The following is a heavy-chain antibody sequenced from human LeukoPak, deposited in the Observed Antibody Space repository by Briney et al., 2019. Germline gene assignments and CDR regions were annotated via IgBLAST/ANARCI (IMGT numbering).Heavy chain of an antibody. CDR2: INHSGST. CDR1: GGSFSGYY. Sequence: PSETLSLTCAVYGGSFSGYYWSWIRQPPGKGLEWIGEINHSGSTNYNPSLKGRVTISVDTSKNQFSLKLSSVTAADTAVYYCARDLCSGGSCAGNWFDPWGQGTLVTVSS. J-gene: IGHJ5*02. V-gene: IGHV4-34*01. CDR3: ARDLCSGGSCAGNWFDP. D-gene: IGHD2-15*01.